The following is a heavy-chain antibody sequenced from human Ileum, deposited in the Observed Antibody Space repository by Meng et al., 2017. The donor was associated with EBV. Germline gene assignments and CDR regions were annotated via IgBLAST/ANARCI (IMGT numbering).Heavy chain of an antibody. Sequence: QVQLQQWGVGLLNPSETLSLTCAVYGGSFRGYYWTWIRQPPGKGLEWIGEINHSGSTNYNPSLKSRVTISVDKNQFSLKLSSVTAADTAVYYCARGFYTYGSSCFDYWGQGTLVTVSS. J-gene: IGHJ4*02. V-gene: IGHV4-34*01. CDR3: ARGFYTYGSSCFDY. CDR1: GGSFRGYY. D-gene: IGHD6-13*01. CDR2: INHSGST.